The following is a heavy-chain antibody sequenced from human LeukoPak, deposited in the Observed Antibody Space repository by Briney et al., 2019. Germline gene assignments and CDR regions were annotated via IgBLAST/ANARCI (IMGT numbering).Heavy chain of an antibody. Sequence: ASVKVSCKASGYTFTSYDINWVRQATGQGLEWMGWMNPNSGNTGYAQKFQGGVTMTRNTSISTAYMDLSSLRSDDTAVYYCARGFGPAAMNYYMDVWGKGTTVTISS. D-gene: IGHD2-2*01. CDR2: MNPNSGNT. V-gene: IGHV1-8*01. CDR1: GYTFTSYD. CDR3: ARGFGPAAMNYYMDV. J-gene: IGHJ6*03.